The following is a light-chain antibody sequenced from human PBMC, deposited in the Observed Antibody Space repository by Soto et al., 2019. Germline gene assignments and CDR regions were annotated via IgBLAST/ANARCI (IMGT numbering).Light chain of an antibody. CDR1: QSVSDN. V-gene: IGKV3-15*01. CDR2: GAS. CDR3: QQCNNWPYT. Sequence: EIVMTQSPATLSVSPGERATLSCRASQSVSDNLAWYQQKPGQAPSLLIYGASTRATGIPARFSGSESGTEVTLTIGGLQAEDFVVCYGQQCNNWPYTFGQGTKLDI. J-gene: IGKJ2*01.